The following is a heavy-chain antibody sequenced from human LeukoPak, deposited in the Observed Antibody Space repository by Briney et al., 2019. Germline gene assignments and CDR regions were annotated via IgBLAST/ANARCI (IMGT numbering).Heavy chain of an antibody. D-gene: IGHD2-15*01. CDR2: IHHSGTT. V-gene: IGHV4-4*02. Sequence: SETLSLTCTVSGGSISSSNWWGWVRQPPGKGLECIGEIHHSGTTNYNPSLKSRVTISVDKSKNQVSLKLNSVTAADTAVYYCARAFLVGYSPEEYFFDYWGQGTLVTVSS. CDR3: ARAFLVGYSPEEYFFDY. CDR1: GGSISSSNW. J-gene: IGHJ4*02.